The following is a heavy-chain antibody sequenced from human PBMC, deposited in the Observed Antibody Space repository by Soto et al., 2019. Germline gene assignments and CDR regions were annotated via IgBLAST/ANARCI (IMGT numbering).Heavy chain of an antibody. Sequence: QVQLQESGPGLVKPSQTLSLTCTVSGGSISSGGYYWSWIRQHPGKCLEWIGYIYYSGSTYYNPSLKSRGTISLDTSKNQFSLKLSSVTAADTAVYYCARAFVATFDYWGQGTLVTVSS. CDR2: IYYSGST. V-gene: IGHV4-31*03. CDR3: ARAFVATFDY. CDR1: GGSISSGGYY. D-gene: IGHD5-12*01. J-gene: IGHJ4*02.